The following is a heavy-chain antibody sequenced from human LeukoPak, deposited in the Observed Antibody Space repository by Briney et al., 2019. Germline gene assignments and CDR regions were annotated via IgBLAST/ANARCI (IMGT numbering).Heavy chain of an antibody. CDR1: VGTFSSYA. Sequence: ASVTVSCMASVGTFSSYAIRWVRQAPGQGLAWMGWIIPSLGSANYPQKFQGRVTITADKSTSTAYMELSSLRAEDTAVYYCARGYSYGPGLDYWGQGTLVTVSS. D-gene: IGHD5-18*01. J-gene: IGHJ4*02. V-gene: IGHV1-69*10. CDR3: ARGYSYGPGLDY. CDR2: IIPSLGSA.